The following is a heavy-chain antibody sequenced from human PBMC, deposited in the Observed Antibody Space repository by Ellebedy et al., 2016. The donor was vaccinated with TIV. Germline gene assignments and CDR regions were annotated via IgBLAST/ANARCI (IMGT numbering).Heavy chain of an antibody. CDR2: IDPSGGST. CDR1: GFTFTTYY. CDR3: ATGCISTSCHVGLSFGMDV. Sequence: AASVQVSCKASGFTFTTYYIHWVRQAPGQGLEWMGLIDPSGGSTNYAQRFHGRVTMTRDTTTSTVYMELSSLRSEDTAVYYCATGCISTSCHVGLSFGMDVWGQGTTVTVSS. V-gene: IGHV1-46*01. J-gene: IGHJ6*02. D-gene: IGHD2-2*01.